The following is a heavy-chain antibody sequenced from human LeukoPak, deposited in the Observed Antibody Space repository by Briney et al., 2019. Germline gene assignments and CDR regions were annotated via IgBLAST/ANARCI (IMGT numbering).Heavy chain of an antibody. CDR1: GFTCSSYD. D-gene: IGHD3-22*01. CDR3: ARVEYDSSGYYFSY. V-gene: IGHV3-13*01. CDR2: IGTAGDT. J-gene: IGHJ4*02. Sequence: GGSLRLYCAASGFTCSSYDMHWVRQAAGKGLEWVSAIGTAGDTYYPGSVKGRFTIPRENAKKSLYLQMNSLGAGDTAVYYCARVEYDSSGYYFSYWGQGTLVTVSS.